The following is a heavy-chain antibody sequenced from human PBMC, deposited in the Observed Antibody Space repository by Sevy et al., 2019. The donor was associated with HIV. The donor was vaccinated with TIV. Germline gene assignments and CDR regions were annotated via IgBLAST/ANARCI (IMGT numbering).Heavy chain of an antibody. V-gene: IGHV1-69*13. CDR2: ILPVFGTT. D-gene: IGHD3-16*02. CDR1: GGTFCNHI. Sequence: ASVKVSCQTSGGTFCNHIINWVRQAPGHEFEWVGGILPVFGTTNSAQRFRGRVTFAADDSTRTHYMELSSLRPDDTAFYYCAKGMQFSFMLSQVPLTAFESWGQGTLVTVSS. CDR3: AKGMQFSFMLSQVPLTAFES. J-gene: IGHJ4*02.